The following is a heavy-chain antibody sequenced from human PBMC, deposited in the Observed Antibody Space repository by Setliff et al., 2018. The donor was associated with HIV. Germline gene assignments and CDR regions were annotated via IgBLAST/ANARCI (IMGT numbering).Heavy chain of an antibody. Sequence: SETLSLTCTSSGDSISGYYWSWIRQPAGKGLEWIGRMHTSGNTNYNPSLKSRVTMSVDTSKNQFSLRLSSVTAADTAVYYCARLGAGYYYDSSEYYTGNGFDFWGQGTLVTVSS. CDR1: GDSISGYY. CDR2: MHTSGNT. V-gene: IGHV4-4*07. D-gene: IGHD3-22*01. J-gene: IGHJ3*01. CDR3: ARLGAGYYYDSSEYYTGNGFDF.